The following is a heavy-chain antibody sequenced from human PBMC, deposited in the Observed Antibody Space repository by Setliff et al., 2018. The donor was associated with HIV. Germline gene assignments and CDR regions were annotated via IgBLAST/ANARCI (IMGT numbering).Heavy chain of an antibody. D-gene: IGHD1-26*01. CDR3: ARSLPQRSYFDY. CDR2: INPNSGGT. V-gene: IGHV1-2*02. J-gene: IGHJ4*02. CDR1: GYTFTGYY. Sequence: WASVKVSCKASGYTFTGYYMHWVRQAPGQGLEWMGWINPNSGGTTYAQKFQGRVTMTRDTSITTAYMELSSLRSDDTAVYYCARSLPQRSYFDYWGQGTLVTVSS.